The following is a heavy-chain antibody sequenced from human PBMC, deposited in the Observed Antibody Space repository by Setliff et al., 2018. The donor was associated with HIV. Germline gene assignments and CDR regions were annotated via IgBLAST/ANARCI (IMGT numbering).Heavy chain of an antibody. CDR3: ARDGGGPGDYYYYYMDV. Sequence: GASVKVSCKASGYTFTDYYMHWVRQAPGQGLEWMGWINPKSGGTNSALKFQGRFTMTRDTSISTAYMELSRLRSDDTAVYYCARDGGGPGDYYYYYMDVWAKRDHGHRLL. V-gene: IGHV1-2*02. D-gene: IGHD3-16*01. J-gene: IGHJ6*03. CDR1: GYTFTDYY. CDR2: INPKSGGT.